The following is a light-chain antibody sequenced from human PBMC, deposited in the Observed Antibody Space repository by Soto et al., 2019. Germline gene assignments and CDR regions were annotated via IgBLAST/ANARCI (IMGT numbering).Light chain of an antibody. CDR2: GNN. CDR3: QSYDSSLSGWV. V-gene: IGLV1-40*01. CDR1: SSNIGAGYD. J-gene: IGLJ2*01. Sequence: QSALTQPPSVSGAPGQRVTISCTGNSSNIGAGYDVHWYQQLPGTAPKLLIYGNNNRPSGVPDRLSGSKSGTSASLAITGLQAEDEADYYCQSYDSSLSGWVFGGGTKLTVL.